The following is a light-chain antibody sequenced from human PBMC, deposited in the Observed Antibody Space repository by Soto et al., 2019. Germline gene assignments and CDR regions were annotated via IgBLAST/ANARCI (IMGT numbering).Light chain of an antibody. CDR2: GAY. CDR1: QSVSSN. CDR3: QQHNNWPPIT. V-gene: IGKV3-15*01. Sequence: EIVMTQSPATLSVSPGERATLSCRASQSVSSNLARYQQKPGQAPRLLIYGAYTRATGIPARFSGSGSGTEFTLTISSWQSEDCAGYDCQQHNNWPPITFGQGTRLEIK. J-gene: IGKJ5*01.